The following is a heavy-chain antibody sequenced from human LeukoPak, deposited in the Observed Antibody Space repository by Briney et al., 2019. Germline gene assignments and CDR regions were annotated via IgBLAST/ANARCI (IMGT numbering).Heavy chain of an antibody. V-gene: IGHV3-23*01. Sequence: GGSLRLSCAASGFTFSSYAMSWVRQAPGKGLEWVSAISGSGGSTYYADSVKGRFTISRDNSKNTLYLQMNSLRAEGTAVYYCAKERTGRESPAAPSFDYWGQGTLVTVSS. CDR2: ISGSGGST. D-gene: IGHD6-25*01. CDR3: AKERTGRESPAAPSFDY. J-gene: IGHJ4*02. CDR1: GFTFSSYA.